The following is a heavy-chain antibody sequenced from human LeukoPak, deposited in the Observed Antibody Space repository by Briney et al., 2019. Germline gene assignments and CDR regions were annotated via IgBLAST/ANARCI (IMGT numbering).Heavy chain of an antibody. Sequence: GGSLRLSCAASGFTFSSYAMSWVRQAPGKGLEWVSVIYSGGSTYYADSVKGRFTISRDKSKNTVYLQMNSLRFEDTAMCYCARNWFDPWGQEPWSPSPQ. CDR3: ARNWFDP. CDR2: IYSGGST. CDR1: GFTFSSYA. V-gene: IGHV3-53*05. J-gene: IGHJ5*02.